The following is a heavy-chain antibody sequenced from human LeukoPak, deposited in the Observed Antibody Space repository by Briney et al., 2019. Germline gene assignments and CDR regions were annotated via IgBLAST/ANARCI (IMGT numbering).Heavy chain of an antibody. D-gene: IGHD3-22*01. V-gene: IGHV4-4*07. CDR1: GGSISSYY. J-gene: IGHJ4*02. CDR3: ARGNHYDSSGRFDY. Sequence: RSSETLSLTCTGSGGSISSYYWSWIRQPAGKGLEWIGRIYTSGSTNYNPSLKSRVTMSVDTSKNQFSLKLSSVTAADTAVYYCARGNHYDSSGRFDYWGQGTLVTVSS. CDR2: IYTSGST.